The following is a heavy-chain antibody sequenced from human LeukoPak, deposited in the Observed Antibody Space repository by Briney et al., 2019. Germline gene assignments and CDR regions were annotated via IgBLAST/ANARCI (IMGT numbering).Heavy chain of an antibody. D-gene: IGHD6-19*01. CDR1: GFTFDDYA. CDR2: ISWDGGTT. V-gene: IGHV3-43D*03. CDR3: ARMIAVAGRYYFDY. J-gene: IGHJ4*02. Sequence: GGSLRLSCAASGFTFDDYAMHWVRQAPGKGLEWVSLISWDGGTTYYVDSVKGRFTISRDNSKNSLYLQMNSLRAEDTALYYCARMIAVAGRYYFDYWGQGTLVTVSS.